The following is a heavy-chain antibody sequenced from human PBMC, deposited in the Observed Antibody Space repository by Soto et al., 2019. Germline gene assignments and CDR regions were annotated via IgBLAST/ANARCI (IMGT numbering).Heavy chain of an antibody. J-gene: IGHJ3*01. CDR2: INWNSDYI. D-gene: IGHD3-10*01. CDR3: AKEYYGARGGGGGLHALDL. Sequence: EVQLVESGGGSVPPGRSLRLSCAASGFTFDDYAMHWVRQVPGKGLEWVARINWNSDYIAYADSVKGRFTVSRDNAKTSLFLQMDSLRADDTAFYYCAKEYYGARGGGGGLHALDLWGQGTVVTVSS. V-gene: IGHV3-9*01. CDR1: GFTFDDYA.